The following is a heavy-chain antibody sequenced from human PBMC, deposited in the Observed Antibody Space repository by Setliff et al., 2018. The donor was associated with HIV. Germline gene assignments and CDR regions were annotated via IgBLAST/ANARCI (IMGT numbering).Heavy chain of an antibody. J-gene: IGHJ3*02. Sequence: SETLSLTCTVSGGSISSYYWSWIRQPPGKGLEWIGYIYYSGSTNYNPSLRSRVTISVDTSKNQFSLKLNSVTAADTAVYYCAREDYYDQKGAFDIWGQGTMVTVSS. CDR3: AREDYYDQKGAFDI. CDR2: IYYSGST. D-gene: IGHD3-22*01. CDR1: GGSISSYY. V-gene: IGHV4-59*01.